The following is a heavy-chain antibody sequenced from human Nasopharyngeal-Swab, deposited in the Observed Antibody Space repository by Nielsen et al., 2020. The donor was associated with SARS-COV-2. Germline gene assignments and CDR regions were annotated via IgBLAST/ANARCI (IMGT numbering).Heavy chain of an antibody. J-gene: IGHJ3*02. Sequence: WIRQPPGKGLEWVAVISYDGSNKYYADSVKGRFTISRDNSKNTLYLQMNSLRAEDTAVYYCAKDLGVGYYDSSGYYSDAFDIGGQGTMVTRLL. D-gene: IGHD3-22*01. CDR2: ISYDGSNK. CDR3: AKDLGVGYYDSSGYYSDAFDI. V-gene: IGHV3-30*18.